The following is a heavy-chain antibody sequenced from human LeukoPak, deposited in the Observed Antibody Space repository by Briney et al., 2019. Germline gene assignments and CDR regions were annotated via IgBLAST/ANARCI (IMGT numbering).Heavy chain of an antibody. CDR3: ARLSQTPDYYSNGGYYYLGY. J-gene: IGHJ4*02. D-gene: IGHD3-22*01. CDR1: RYTFTSYD. V-gene: IGHV1-8*01. CDR2: MNPSTGRT. Sequence: ASVKVSCKASRYTFTSYDINWVREAAGQGLEWMGWMNPSTGRTGFAQKSQGRLTMTRDTSISTAYMELSSLRSEDTAVYYCARLSQTPDYYSNGGYYYLGYWGQGTPVTVSS.